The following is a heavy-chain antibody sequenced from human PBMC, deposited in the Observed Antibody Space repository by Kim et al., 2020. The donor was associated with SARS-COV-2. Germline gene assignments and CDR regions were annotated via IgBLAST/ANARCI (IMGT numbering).Heavy chain of an antibody. CDR2: ITHSGST. CDR3: AGDYYFDY. CDR1: GASFSRYY. V-gene: IGHV4-34*01. Sequence: SETLSLTCAVYGASFSRYYWSWIRQPPGKGLEWIGEITHSGSTNSNPSLKSRVTISVDTSKNQFSLKLDSVTAADTAVYYCAGDYYFDYWSQGTLVTVSS. J-gene: IGHJ4*02.